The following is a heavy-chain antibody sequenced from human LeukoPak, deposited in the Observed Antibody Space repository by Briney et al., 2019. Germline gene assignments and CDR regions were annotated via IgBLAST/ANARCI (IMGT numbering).Heavy chain of an antibody. V-gene: IGHV1-18*04. CDR1: GYTFTSYG. Sequence: ASVKVSCKASGYTFTSYGISWVRQAPGQGLEWMGWISAYNGNTNYAQKLQGRVTMTTDTSTSTAYTELRSLRSDDTAVYYCARINLGYCSSTSCYSVWYFDLWGRGTLVTVSS. J-gene: IGHJ2*01. CDR3: ARINLGYCSSTSCYSVWYFDL. D-gene: IGHD2-2*01. CDR2: ISAYNGNT.